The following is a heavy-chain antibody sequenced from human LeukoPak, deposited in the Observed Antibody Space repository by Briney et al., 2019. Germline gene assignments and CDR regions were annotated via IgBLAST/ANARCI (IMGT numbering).Heavy chain of an antibody. CDR1: GYTFTGYY. V-gene: IGHV1-2*02. Sequence: ASVKVSCKASGYTFTGYYMHWVRQAPGQGLEWVGWINPNSGGTNYAQKFQGRVTMTRDTSISTAYMELSRLRSDDTAVYYCARDLLGIAAAGTTDDYWGQGTLVTVSS. D-gene: IGHD6-13*01. J-gene: IGHJ4*02. CDR2: INPNSGGT. CDR3: ARDLLGIAAAGTTDDY.